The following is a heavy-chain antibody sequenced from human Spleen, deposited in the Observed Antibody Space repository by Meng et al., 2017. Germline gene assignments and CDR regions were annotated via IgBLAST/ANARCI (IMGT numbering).Heavy chain of an antibody. J-gene: IGHJ3*02. CDR1: GYTFTSYG. D-gene: IGHD1-26*01. CDR2: ISAYNGNT. CDR3: GRDRSPVGVSQDAFDI. V-gene: IGHV1-18*01. Sequence: ASVKVSCKSSGYTFTSYGISWVRQAPGQGLEWMGWISAYNGNTNYAQKFQGRVTITADESTTTSYMEVRSLTSEDTAVYYCGRDRSPVGVSQDAFDIWGQGTRVTVSS.